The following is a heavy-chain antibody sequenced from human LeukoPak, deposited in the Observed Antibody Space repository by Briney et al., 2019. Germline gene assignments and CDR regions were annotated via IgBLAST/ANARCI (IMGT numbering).Heavy chain of an antibody. J-gene: IGHJ6*03. D-gene: IGHD5-18*01. V-gene: IGHV1-2*02. Sequence: ASVKVSCKASGYTFTGYYMHWVRQAPGQGLEWMGWINPNSGGTNYAQKFQGRVTMTRDTSISTAYMELSRLRSDDTAVYYCARGLPSTPLNGGYSYGPIYYYYYMYVWGKGTTVTISS. CDR1: GYTFTGYY. CDR2: INPNSGGT. CDR3: ARGLPSTPLNGGYSYGPIYYYYYMYV.